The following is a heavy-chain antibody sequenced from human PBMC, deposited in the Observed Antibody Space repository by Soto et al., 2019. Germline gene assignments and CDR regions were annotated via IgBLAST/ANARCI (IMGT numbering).Heavy chain of an antibody. CDR1: GFTLKSFS. Sequence: SLRLSCAGSGFTLKSFSMNWVRQAPGKGLEWVSYISSSRSTIYYADSVKGRFTISRDDDKNSLYLQMNSLRGDDTAEYYCVRGRSDSLMDVWGQGTTVTVSS. V-gene: IGHV3-48*01. J-gene: IGHJ6*02. CDR3: VRGRSDSLMDV. D-gene: IGHD2-15*01. CDR2: ISSSRSTI.